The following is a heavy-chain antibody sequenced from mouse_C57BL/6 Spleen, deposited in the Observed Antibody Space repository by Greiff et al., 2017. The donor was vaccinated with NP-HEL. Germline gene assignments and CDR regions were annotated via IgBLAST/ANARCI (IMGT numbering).Heavy chain of an antibody. V-gene: IGHV14-4*01. Sequence: VQLQQSGAELVRPGASVKLSCTASGFNIKDDYMHWVKQRPEQGLAWIGWIDPENGDTEYASKFQGKATITADTSSNTAYLQLSSLTSEDTAVSFCTTSGFTVVATDYWGQGTTLTVSS. CDR3: TTSGFTVVATDY. CDR1: GFNIKDDY. J-gene: IGHJ2*01. CDR2: IDPENGDT. D-gene: IGHD1-1*01.